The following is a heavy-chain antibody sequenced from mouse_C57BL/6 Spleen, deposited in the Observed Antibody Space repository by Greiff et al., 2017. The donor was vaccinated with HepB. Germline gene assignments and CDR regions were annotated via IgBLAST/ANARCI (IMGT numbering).Heavy chain of an antibody. D-gene: IGHD3-3*01. J-gene: IGHJ2*01. Sequence: EVQGVESGGDLVKPGGSLKLSCAASGFTFSSYGMSWVRQTPDKRLEWVATISSGGSYTYYPDSVKGRFTISRDNAKNTLYLQMSSLKSEDTAMYYCAREGPRGDFDYWGQGTTLTVSS. CDR3: AREGPRGDFDY. V-gene: IGHV5-6*01. CDR2: ISSGGSYT. CDR1: GFTFSSYG.